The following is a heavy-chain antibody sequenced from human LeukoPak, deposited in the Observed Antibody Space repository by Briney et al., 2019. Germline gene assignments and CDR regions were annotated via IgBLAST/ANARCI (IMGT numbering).Heavy chain of an antibody. J-gene: IGHJ4*02. CDR3: ARGGDIVVVVAATPDY. CDR1: GFTFSSYS. Sequence: GGSLRLSCAASGFTFSSYSMNWVRQAPGKGLEWVSSISSSSSYTYYADSVKGRFTISRDNAKNSLYLQMNSLRAEDTAVYYCARGGDIVVVVAATPDYWGQGTLVTVSS. V-gene: IGHV3-21*01. D-gene: IGHD2-15*01. CDR2: ISSSSSYT.